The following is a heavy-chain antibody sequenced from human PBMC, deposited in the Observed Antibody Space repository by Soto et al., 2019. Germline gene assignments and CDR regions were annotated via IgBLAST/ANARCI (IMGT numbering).Heavy chain of an antibody. CDR2: ISGDGRST. V-gene: IGHV3-74*01. CDR3: ARDRNVVPAAHDG. Sequence: EVQLVESGGGLVQPGGSLRLSCAASQFTFSNYWMHWVRQVPGKGLVWVSRISGDGRSTSYADSVKGRFTISRDNAKNTLYLQMNSLRAEDTAVYYCARDRNVVPAAHDGWGEGTTVTVSS. J-gene: IGHJ6*04. CDR1: QFTFSNYW. D-gene: IGHD2-2*01.